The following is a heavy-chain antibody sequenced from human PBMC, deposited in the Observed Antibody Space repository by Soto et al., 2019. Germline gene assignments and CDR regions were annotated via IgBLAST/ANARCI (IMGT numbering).Heavy chain of an antibody. Sequence: ASVKVSCKASGGTFSSYAISWVRQAPGQGLEWMGGIIPIFGTANYAQKFQGRVTITADKSTSTAYMELSSLRSEDTAVYYCARGRECSSTSCYTGPYYYYGMDVWGQGTTVTVSS. J-gene: IGHJ6*02. V-gene: IGHV1-69*06. D-gene: IGHD2-2*02. CDR2: IIPIFGTA. CDR3: ARGRECSSTSCYTGPYYYYGMDV. CDR1: GGTFSSYA.